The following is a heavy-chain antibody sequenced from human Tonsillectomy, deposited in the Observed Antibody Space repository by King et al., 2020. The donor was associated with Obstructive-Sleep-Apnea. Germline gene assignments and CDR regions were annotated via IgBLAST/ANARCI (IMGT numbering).Heavy chain of an antibody. Sequence: QLQESGPGLVKPSQTLSLTCTVSGGSISSGDYYWSWIRQPPGTGLEWIGYIYYSGSTYYNPSLKSRVTISVDTSKNQFSLKLSSVTAADTAVYYCARGGIYNSGSSPFDYWGQGTLVTVSS. CDR2: IYYSGST. J-gene: IGHJ4*02. D-gene: IGHD3-10*01. CDR1: GGSISSGDYY. CDR3: ARGGIYNSGSSPFDY. V-gene: IGHV4-30-4*01.